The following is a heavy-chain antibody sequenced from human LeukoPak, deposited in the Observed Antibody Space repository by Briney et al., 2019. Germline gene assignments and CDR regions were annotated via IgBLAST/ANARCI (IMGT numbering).Heavy chain of an antibody. CDR2: ISSTASSL. CDR3: ARDVTYHGGDWFDP. V-gene: IGHV3-48*04. CDR1: EFTFSSYS. D-gene: IGHD4-23*01. J-gene: IGHJ5*02. Sequence: GGSLRLSCAASEFTFSSYSMSWVRQAPGNGLEWVSYISSTASSLYYADSVKGRFTISRDNAKNSLYLQMNSLRAEDTAVYYCARDVTYHGGDWFDPWGQGTLVTVSS.